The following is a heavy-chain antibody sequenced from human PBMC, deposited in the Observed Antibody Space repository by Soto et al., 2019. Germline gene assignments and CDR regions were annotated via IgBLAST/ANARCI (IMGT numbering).Heavy chain of an antibody. CDR2: ITGSGGAA. J-gene: IGHJ6*02. CDR3: AKTICHLSLYGMDV. V-gene: IGHV3-23*01. D-gene: IGHD3-3*02. CDR1: RFTFSNYG. Sequence: EVQLLESGGGLVQPGGSLSLSCAASRFTFSNYGMTWVRQAPGKGLEWVSHITGSGGAAYYAGSVKGRFTISSDNSNNTQYLQMNSLRSDDTAVYYCAKTICHLSLYGMDVWGQGTTVTVSS.